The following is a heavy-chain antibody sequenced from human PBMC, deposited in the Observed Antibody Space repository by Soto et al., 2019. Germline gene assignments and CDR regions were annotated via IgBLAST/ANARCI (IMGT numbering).Heavy chain of an antibody. D-gene: IGHD3-3*01. Sequence: PSETLSLTCTVSGGSISSRGYYWSWIRQHPGKGLEWIGYIYYSGSTYYDPSLKSRVTISVDTSKNQFSLRLSSVTAADTAVYYCARAPRALDGFPMWGPGIMVTVSS. CDR3: ARAPRALDGFPM. CDR1: GGSISSRGYY. V-gene: IGHV4-31*03. CDR2: IYYSGST. J-gene: IGHJ3*01.